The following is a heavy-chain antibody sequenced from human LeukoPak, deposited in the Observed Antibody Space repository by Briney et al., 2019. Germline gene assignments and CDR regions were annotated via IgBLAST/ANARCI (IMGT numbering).Heavy chain of an antibody. CDR3: ARDFFSYDGTENNYEDTFDI. CDR2: ISGFRGNT. CDR1: GYTFSSYG. Sequence: GASVKVSCKASGYTFSSYGLSWVRQAPGQGLERMGWISGFRGNTNYAQKFRGRVTMTTDTSTTTAYMELRSLNSDDTAVYYCARDFFSYDGTENNYEDTFDIWRQGTMVTVSS. J-gene: IGHJ3*02. D-gene: IGHD3-22*01. V-gene: IGHV1-18*01.